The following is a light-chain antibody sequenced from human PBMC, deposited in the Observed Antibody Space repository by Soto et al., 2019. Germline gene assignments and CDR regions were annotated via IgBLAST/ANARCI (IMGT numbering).Light chain of an antibody. J-gene: IGKJ1*01. Sequence: DIQMTQSPSTLSASVGDRVTITCRASQTISTWLAWYQQKPGKAPELLIYKASNLESGVPSRLSGSGSGTEFTLTISSLQPDDFATYYCQQYNSYLRTFGQGTKVEI. CDR1: QTISTW. CDR2: KAS. CDR3: QQYNSYLRT. V-gene: IGKV1-5*03.